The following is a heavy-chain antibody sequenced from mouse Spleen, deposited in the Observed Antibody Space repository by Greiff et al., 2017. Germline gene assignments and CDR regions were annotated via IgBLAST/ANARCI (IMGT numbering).Heavy chain of an antibody. Sequence: EVQLQQSGPELVKPGASVKISCKASGYSFTGYYMNWVKQSPEKSLEWIGEINPSTGGTTYNQKFKAKATLTVDKSSSTAYMQLKSLTSEDSAVYYCARGPRDYDGYYYAMDYWGQGTSVTVSS. V-gene: IGHV1-42*01. CDR1: GYSFTGYY. CDR2: INPSTGGT. D-gene: IGHD1-2*01. CDR3: ARGPRDYDGYYYAMDY. J-gene: IGHJ4*01.